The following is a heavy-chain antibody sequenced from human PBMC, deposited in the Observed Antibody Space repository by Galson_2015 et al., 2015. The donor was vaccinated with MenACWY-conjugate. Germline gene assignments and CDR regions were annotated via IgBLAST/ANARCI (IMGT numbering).Heavy chain of an antibody. J-gene: IGHJ6*02. D-gene: IGHD4-23*01. Sequence: SLRLSCAASGFTFSSYAMSWVRQAPGKGLEWVSAISGSGGSIYYADSVKGRFTTSRDNSKNTLYLQMNSLRAEDTAVYYCAIPLGVVTRNYYYYYGMDVWRQGTTVTVSS. CDR2: ISGSGGSI. CDR3: AIPLGVVTRNYYYYYGMDV. V-gene: IGHV3-23*01. CDR1: GFTFSSYA.